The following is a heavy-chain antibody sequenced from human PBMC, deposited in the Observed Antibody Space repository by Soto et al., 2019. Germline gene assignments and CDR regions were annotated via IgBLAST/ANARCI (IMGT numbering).Heavy chain of an antibody. CDR2: INHSGST. V-gene: IGHV4-34*01. CDR1: GGSFSGYY. J-gene: IGHJ5*02. Sequence: QVQLQQWGAGLLKPSETLSLTCAVYGGSFSGYYWSWIRQPPGKGLEWIGEINHSGSTNYNPSLKSRVTISVDTSKTQFSLKLSSVTAADTAVYYCARGRVVVAAHNWFDPWGQGTLVTVSS. D-gene: IGHD2-15*01. CDR3: ARGRVVVAAHNWFDP.